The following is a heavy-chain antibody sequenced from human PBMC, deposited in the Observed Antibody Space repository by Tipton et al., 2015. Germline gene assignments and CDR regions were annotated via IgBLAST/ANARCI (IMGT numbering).Heavy chain of an antibody. CDR1: GFSFSDYS. V-gene: IGHV3-48*02. D-gene: IGHD2-2*01. CDR2: ISHSGSTI. Sequence: SLRLSCAASGFSFSDYSMSWVRQTPGKGLEWVAYISHSGSTIHYADSVKGRFTISRDNAKDSLSLQMNTLRDEDTALYFCVRDCNSSTCYTYYAMDVWGQGTTVTVSS. CDR3: VRDCNSSTCYTYYAMDV. J-gene: IGHJ6*02.